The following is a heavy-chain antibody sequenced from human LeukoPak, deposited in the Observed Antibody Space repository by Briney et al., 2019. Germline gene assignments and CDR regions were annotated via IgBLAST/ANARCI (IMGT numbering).Heavy chain of an antibody. CDR2: IYSNGIT. V-gene: IGHV4-4*08. J-gene: IGHJ2*01. CDR1: GGSIFSYY. CDR3: ARRAYYDSSGYYPTSGYFDL. D-gene: IGHD3-22*01. Sequence: SETLSLTCTVSGGSIFSYYWNWIRQHPGKGLKWIGCIYSNGITNYSPSLRSRGTISIATSKNQFSLRLRSVTAADTAIYYCARRAYYDSSGYYPTSGYFDLWGRGTLVTVSS.